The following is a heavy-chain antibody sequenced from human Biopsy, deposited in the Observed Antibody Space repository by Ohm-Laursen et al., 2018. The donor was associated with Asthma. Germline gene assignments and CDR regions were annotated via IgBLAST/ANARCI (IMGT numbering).Heavy chain of an antibody. D-gene: IGHD6-6*01. Sequence: TLSLTCTVSGGSINIGDYYWSWIRQHPVKGLEWIGYIYYSGSTYYNPSLKSRATISVDTSKNQFSLKLSSVTAADTAVYYCARGGWGQLGLGYWGQGTLVTVSS. CDR3: ARGGWGQLGLGY. CDR1: GGSINIGDYY. J-gene: IGHJ4*02. CDR2: IYYSGST. V-gene: IGHV4-31*03.